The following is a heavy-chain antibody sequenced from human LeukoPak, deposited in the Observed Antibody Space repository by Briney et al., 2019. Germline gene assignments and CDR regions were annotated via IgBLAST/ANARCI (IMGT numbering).Heavy chain of an antibody. CDR3: ARGRNAPMIIVYYNMDV. V-gene: IGHV1-69*13. CDR1: GGTFSSYA. CDR2: IIPIFGTA. J-gene: IGHJ6*02. Sequence: ASVKVSCKASGGTFSSYAISWVRQAPGQGLEWMGGIIPIFGTANYAQKFQGRVTITADESTSTAYMELSSLRSEDTAVYYCARGRNAPMIIVYYNMDVWGQGTTVTVSS. D-gene: IGHD3/OR15-3a*01.